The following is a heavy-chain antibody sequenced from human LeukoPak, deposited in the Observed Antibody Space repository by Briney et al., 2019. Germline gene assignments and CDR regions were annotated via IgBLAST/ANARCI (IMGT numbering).Heavy chain of an antibody. J-gene: IGHJ4*02. CDR2: INHSGST. D-gene: IGHD3-10*01. CDR3: ARGYGFGAY. V-gene: IGHV4-34*01. Sequence: SETLSLTCAGYGVSFSGYYWSWIRQPPGKGLEWIGEINHSGSTNYNPSLKSRVTISVDTSKNPFTLKLSAVTAADTAVYYCARGYGFGAYWGQGTLVTVSS. CDR1: GVSFSGYY.